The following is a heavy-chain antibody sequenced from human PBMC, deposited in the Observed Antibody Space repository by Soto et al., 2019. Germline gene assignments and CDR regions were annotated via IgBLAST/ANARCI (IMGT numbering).Heavy chain of an antibody. V-gene: IGHV3-33*01. CDR2: IWYDGSNK. J-gene: IGHJ6*02. D-gene: IGHD3-10*01. CDR3: ARGLEVVRGVIISNYYYYYGMDV. CDR1: GFTFSSYG. Sequence: GGSLRLSCAASGFTFSSYGMHWVRQAPGKGLEWVAVIWYDGSNKYYADSVKGRFTISRDNSKNTLYLQMNSLRAEDTAVYYCARGLEVVRGVIISNYYYYYGMDVWGQGTTVTVSS.